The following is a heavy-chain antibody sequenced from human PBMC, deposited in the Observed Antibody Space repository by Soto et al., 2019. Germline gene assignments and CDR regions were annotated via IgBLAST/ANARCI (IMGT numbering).Heavy chain of an antibody. Sequence: VQLVESGGGLVQPGGSLRLSCAASGFTFSSYWMSWVRQAPGTGLEWVANIKQDGRETFYVDSVTGRFNISRDNAENSLYLQINSMRAEYTAVYYCAIEGNYCDSSGDYYADAYFDYGGQGSLVTFSS. V-gene: IGHV3-7*03. J-gene: IGHJ4*02. CDR3: AIEGNYCDSSGDYYADAYFDY. D-gene: IGHD3-22*01. CDR1: GFTFSSYW. CDR2: IKQDGRET.